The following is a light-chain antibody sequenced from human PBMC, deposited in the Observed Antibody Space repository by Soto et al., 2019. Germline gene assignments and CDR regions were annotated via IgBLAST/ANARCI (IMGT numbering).Light chain of an antibody. J-gene: IGKJ5*01. CDR2: DAS. Sequence: DIQMTQSPSTLSASVGDRVTITCRASQSISSWLAWYQQKPGKAPKLLIYDASSLESGVPSRFSGSGSGTEFTLTISSLQPDDFETYYCQQYNSYEYTFGQGTRLEI. V-gene: IGKV1-5*01. CDR3: QQYNSYEYT. CDR1: QSISSW.